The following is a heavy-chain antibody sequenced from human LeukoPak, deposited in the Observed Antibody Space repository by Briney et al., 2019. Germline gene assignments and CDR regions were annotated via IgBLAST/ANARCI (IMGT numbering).Heavy chain of an antibody. D-gene: IGHD3-22*01. Sequence: PGGSLRLSCAASGFTFSSYAMSWVRQAPGKGLEWVSAISGSGGSTYYAESVKGRFTISRDNSKNTLYLQVNSLKAEDTAVYYCARGSVYYDSSGYYQFEYFQHWGQGTLVTVSS. V-gene: IGHV3-23*01. CDR1: GFTFSSYA. J-gene: IGHJ1*01. CDR2: ISGSGGST. CDR3: ARGSVYYDSSGYYQFEYFQH.